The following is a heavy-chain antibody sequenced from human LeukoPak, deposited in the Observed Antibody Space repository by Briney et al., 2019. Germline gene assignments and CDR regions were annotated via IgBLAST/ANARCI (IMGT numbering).Heavy chain of an antibody. D-gene: IGHD7-27*01. Sequence: PSQTLSLTCTVSGGSISSGGYYWSWIRQHPGKGLEWIGYIYYSGSTYYNPSLKSRVTISVDTSKNQFSLKLSSVTAADTAVYYCARGANRAYAFDIWGQGTMVTVSS. CDR2: IYYSGST. CDR1: GGSISSGGYY. CDR3: ARGANRAYAFDI. J-gene: IGHJ3*02. V-gene: IGHV4-31*03.